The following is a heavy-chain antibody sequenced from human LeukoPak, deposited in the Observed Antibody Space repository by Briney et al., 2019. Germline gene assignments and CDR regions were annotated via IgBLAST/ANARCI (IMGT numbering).Heavy chain of an antibody. V-gene: IGHV5-51*01. CDR3: ARTNYDILTGYPNWFDP. J-gene: IGHJ5*02. D-gene: IGHD3-9*01. Sequence: GESLKISCKGSGYSFTSYWIGWVRQMHGKGLGWLGIIYPGDSDTRYSPSFQGQVTISADKSISTAYLQWSSLKASDTAMYYCARTNYDILTGYPNWFDPWGQGTLVTVSS. CDR1: GYSFTSYW. CDR2: IYPGDSDT.